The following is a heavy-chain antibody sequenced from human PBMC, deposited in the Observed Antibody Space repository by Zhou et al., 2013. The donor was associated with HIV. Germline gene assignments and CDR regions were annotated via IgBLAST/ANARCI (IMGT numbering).Heavy chain of an antibody. CDR3: ARERAEAARPWSYMDV. V-gene: IGHV1-69*04. Sequence: QVQLVQSGAEVKKPGSSVKVSCKASGGTFSSYAISWVRQAPGQGLEWMGRIIPILGIANYAQKFQGRVTITADKSTSTAYMELSSLRSEDTAVYYCARERAEAARPWSYMDVWGQKGTTGHRLL. CDR2: IIPILGIA. CDR1: GGTFSSYA. D-gene: IGHD6-6*01. J-gene: IGHJ6*01.